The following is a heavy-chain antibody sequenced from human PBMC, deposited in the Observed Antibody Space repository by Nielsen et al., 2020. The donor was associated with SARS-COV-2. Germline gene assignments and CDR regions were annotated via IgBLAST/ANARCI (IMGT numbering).Heavy chain of an antibody. CDR3: ARPSLHSSGGYFDY. V-gene: IGHV4-39*01. J-gene: IGHJ4*02. CDR1: GGSISSSSYY. D-gene: IGHD3-22*01. Sequence: SETLSLTCTVSGGSISSSSYYWGWIRQPPGKGLEWIGSIYYSGSTYYNPSLKSRVTISVDTSKNQFSLKLSSVTAADTAVYYCARPSLHSSGGYFDYWGQGTLVTVSS. CDR2: IYYSGST.